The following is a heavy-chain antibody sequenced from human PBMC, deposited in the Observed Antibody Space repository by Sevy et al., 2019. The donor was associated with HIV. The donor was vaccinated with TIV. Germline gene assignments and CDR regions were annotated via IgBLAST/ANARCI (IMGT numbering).Heavy chain of an antibody. CDR3: AGDYYGSESYLFDY. Sequence: GGSLRLSCAASGFTFSSYAMHWVRQAPGKGLEWVAVISYDGSNKYYADSVKGRFTISRDNSKNTLYLQMNSLRAEDTAVYYCAGDYYGSESYLFDYWGQGTLVTVSS. V-gene: IGHV3-30-3*01. CDR1: GFTFSSYA. CDR2: ISYDGSNK. D-gene: IGHD3-10*01. J-gene: IGHJ4*02.